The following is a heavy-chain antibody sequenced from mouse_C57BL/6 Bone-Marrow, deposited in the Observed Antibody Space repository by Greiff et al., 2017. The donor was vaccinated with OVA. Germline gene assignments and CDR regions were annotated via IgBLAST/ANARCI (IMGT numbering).Heavy chain of an antibody. V-gene: IGHV3-6*01. CDR3: ARRVGYYDCFDY. CDR2: IRYDGSN. J-gene: IGHJ2*01. D-gene: IGHD2-3*01. Sequence: DVHLVESGPGLVKPSQSLSLTCSVTGYSITSGYYWNWIRQFPGNKLEWMVYIRYDGSNNYNPSLKNRISITRDTSKNQFFLKLNSVTTEDTATYYGARRVGYYDCFDYWGQGTTLTVSS. CDR1: GYSITSGYY.